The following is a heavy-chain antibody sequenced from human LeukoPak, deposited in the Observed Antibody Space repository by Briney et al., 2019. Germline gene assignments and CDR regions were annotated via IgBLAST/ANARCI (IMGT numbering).Heavy chain of an antibody. V-gene: IGHV3-30*03. D-gene: IGHD4-17*01. CDR3: ARALNTELDYDDYDAGDYYYYYGMDV. CDR2: ISYDGSNK. CDR1: GFTFSSYG. J-gene: IGHJ6*02. Sequence: PGGSLRLSCAASGFTFSSYGMHWVRQAPGKGLEWVAVISYDGSNKYYADSVKGRFTISRDNSKKALYLQMNSLSAEDTAVYYCARALNTELDYDDYDAGDYYYYYGMDVWGQGTTVTVPS.